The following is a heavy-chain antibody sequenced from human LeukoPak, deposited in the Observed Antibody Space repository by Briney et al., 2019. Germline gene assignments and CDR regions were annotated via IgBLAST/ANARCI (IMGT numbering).Heavy chain of an antibody. Sequence: SETLSLTCTVSGASISSYYWSWIRQPPGKGLEWIGYIYYSGSTNYNPSLKSRVTISVDTSKNQFSLRLSSVTAADTAIYYCARVRSMTTVDYWGQGTLVVVSS. CDR3: ARVRSMTTVDY. D-gene: IGHD4-17*01. V-gene: IGHV4-59*01. J-gene: IGHJ4*02. CDR2: IYYSGST. CDR1: GASISSYY.